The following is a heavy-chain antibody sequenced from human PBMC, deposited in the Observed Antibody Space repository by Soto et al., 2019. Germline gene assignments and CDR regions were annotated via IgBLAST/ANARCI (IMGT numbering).Heavy chain of an antibody. D-gene: IGHD3-10*01. CDR2: ISSSGSTI. J-gene: IGHJ4*02. CDR1: GFTFSDYY. CDR3: ARTSGFGELSFTAYYVDY. Sequence: VQLVESGGGLVKPGGSLRLSCAASGFTFSDYYMSWIRQAPGKGLEWVSYISSSGSTIYYADSVKGRCTISRDNAKNSLYLQMNSLRAEDTAVYYCARTSGFGELSFTAYYVDYWGQGTLVTVSS. V-gene: IGHV3-11*01.